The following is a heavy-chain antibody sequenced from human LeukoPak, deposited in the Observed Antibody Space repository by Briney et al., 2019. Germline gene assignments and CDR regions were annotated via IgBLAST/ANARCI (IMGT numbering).Heavy chain of an antibody. D-gene: IGHD4-17*01. Sequence: PGGSLRLSCAASGFTFSGSAMSWVRQAPGEGLEWVSLISYSGANSYYTDSVRGRFTISRDNSKDTLFLQMNSLRAEDTALYYCARVYSTVTTQFDYWGQGTLVAVSS. J-gene: IGHJ4*02. V-gene: IGHV3-23*01. CDR1: GFTFSGSA. CDR2: ISYSGANS. CDR3: ARVYSTVTTQFDY.